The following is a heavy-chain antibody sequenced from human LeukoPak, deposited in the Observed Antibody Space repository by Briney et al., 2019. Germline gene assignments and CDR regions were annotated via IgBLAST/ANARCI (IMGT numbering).Heavy chain of an antibody. J-gene: IGHJ4*02. CDR3: ANSRDGYNYASYYFDY. V-gene: IGHV3-66*01. CDR2: IYSDGNR. D-gene: IGHD5-24*01. CDR1: GFTVSDNY. Sequence: GGSLSLSCAASGFTVSDNYMTWVRQAPGKGLEWVSVIYSDGNRYYADSVKDRFTISRDNSKNTVYLQMNTLRAEDTAVYYCANSRDGYNYASYYFDYWGQGTLVTVSS.